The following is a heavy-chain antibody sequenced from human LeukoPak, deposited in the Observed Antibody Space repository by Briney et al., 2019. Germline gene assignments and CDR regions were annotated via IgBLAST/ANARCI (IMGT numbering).Heavy chain of an antibody. CDR2: IWYDGSNK. V-gene: IGHV3-33*01. CDR1: GFTFSSYG. CDR3: ASRGGTWTEFDY. Sequence: AGGSLRLSCAASGFTFSSYGMHWVRQAPGKGLEWVAVIWYDGSNKYYADSVKGRFTISRDNSKNTLYLQMNSLRSEDTAVYYCASRGGTWTEFDYWGQGTLVTVSS. J-gene: IGHJ4*02. D-gene: IGHD3-16*01.